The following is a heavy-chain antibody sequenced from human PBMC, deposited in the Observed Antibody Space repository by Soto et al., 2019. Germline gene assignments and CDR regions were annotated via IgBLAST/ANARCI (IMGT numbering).Heavy chain of an antibody. CDR1: GGSFSGYY. J-gene: IGHJ4*02. CDR2: INHSGST. CDR3: ARGYDSSSPHFDY. D-gene: IGHD6-6*01. Sequence: SETLSLTCAVYGGSFSGYYWSWIRQPPGKGLEWIGEINHSGSTNYNPSLKSRVTISVDTSKNQFSLKLSSVTAADTAVYYCARGYDSSSPHFDYWGQGTLVTVSS. V-gene: IGHV4-34*01.